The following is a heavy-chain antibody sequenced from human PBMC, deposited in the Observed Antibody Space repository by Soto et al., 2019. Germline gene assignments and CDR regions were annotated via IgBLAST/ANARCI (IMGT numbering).Heavy chain of an antibody. J-gene: IGHJ4*02. CDR1: GFTFSSYA. Sequence: PGGSLRLSCAASGFTFSSYAMSWVRQAPGKGLEWASAISGSGGSTYYADSVKGRFTISRDNSKNTLYLQMNSLRAEDTAVYYCAKYYDILTGSEFDYWGQGTLVTVSS. V-gene: IGHV3-23*01. D-gene: IGHD3-9*01. CDR3: AKYYDILTGSEFDY. CDR2: ISGSGGST.